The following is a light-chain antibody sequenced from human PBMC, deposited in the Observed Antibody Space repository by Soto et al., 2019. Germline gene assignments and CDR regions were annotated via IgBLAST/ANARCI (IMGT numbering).Light chain of an antibody. CDR3: QQYSDWPPDT. CDR1: QSVGGN. J-gene: IGKJ2*01. Sequence: ETVMTQSPVTLSVSPGERATLSCRASQSVGGNVAWYQQKPGQAPRLLMYATATRATGIPARFSGSGSGTEFTLTISSLQYEDSEVDFCQQYSDWPPDTFGQGTKLEIK. V-gene: IGKV3-15*01. CDR2: ATA.